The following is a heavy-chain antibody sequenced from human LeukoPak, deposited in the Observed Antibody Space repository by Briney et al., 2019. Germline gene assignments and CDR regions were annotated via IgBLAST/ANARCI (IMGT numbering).Heavy chain of an antibody. V-gene: IGHV3-30-3*01. CDR1: GFTFSSYA. Sequence: GGSLRLSCAASGFTFSSYAMHRVRQAPGKGLEWVAVISYDGDNKYYADSVKGRFTISRDNSKNTLYLQMNSLRAEDTAVYYCARDLLRITMVRGVFDYWGQGTLVTVSS. D-gene: IGHD3-10*01. J-gene: IGHJ4*02. CDR3: ARDLLRITMVRGVFDY. CDR2: ISYDGDNK.